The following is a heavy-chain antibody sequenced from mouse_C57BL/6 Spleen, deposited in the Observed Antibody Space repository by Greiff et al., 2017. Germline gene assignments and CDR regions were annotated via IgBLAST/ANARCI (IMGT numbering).Heavy chain of an antibody. J-gene: IGHJ2*01. CDR3: ARATTVVRDFDY. CDR2: INPSNGGT. CDR1: GYTFTSYW. Sequence: QVQLQQPGTELVKPGASVKLSCKASGYTFTSYWMHWVKQRPGQGLEWIGNINPSNGGTNYNEKFKSKATLTVDKSSGTAYMQLSSLTSEDSAVYYCARATTVVRDFDYWGQGTTLTVSS. V-gene: IGHV1-53*01. D-gene: IGHD1-1*01.